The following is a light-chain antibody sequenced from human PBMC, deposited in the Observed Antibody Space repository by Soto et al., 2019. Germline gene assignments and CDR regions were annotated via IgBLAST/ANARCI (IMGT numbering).Light chain of an antibody. Sequence: DIQMTQSPSSLSASIGDRVTITCRAGQSISTYLNWYQQKPGKAPKLLIYAASSLQSGVPSRFSGSGSGTDFTLTVSSLQPEDFATYYCQQYNSYWTFGQGTKVDIK. J-gene: IGKJ1*01. CDR1: QSISTY. V-gene: IGKV1-39*01. CDR3: QQYNSYWT. CDR2: AAS.